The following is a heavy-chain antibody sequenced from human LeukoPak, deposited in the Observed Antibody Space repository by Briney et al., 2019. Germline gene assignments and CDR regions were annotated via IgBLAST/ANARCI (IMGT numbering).Heavy chain of an antibody. CDR1: GFTFSNYA. CDR3: AKWGDYDVLTGYYVSDY. J-gene: IGHJ4*02. V-gene: IGHV3-23*01. D-gene: IGHD3-9*01. Sequence: GGSLRLSCAASGFTFSNYAMSWVRQAPGRGQEWVSAITGGGSGIYYADSMKSRFTISRDNSKNTLYLQINSLRAEDTAVYYCAKWGDYDVLTGYYVSDYWGQGTLVTVSS. CDR2: ITGGGSGI.